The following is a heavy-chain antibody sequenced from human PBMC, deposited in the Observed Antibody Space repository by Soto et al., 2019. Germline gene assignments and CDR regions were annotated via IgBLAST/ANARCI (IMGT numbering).Heavy chain of an antibody. CDR1: GFTFSDHY. V-gene: IGHV3-72*01. J-gene: IGHJ4*02. D-gene: IGHD6-13*01. Sequence: EVQLVESGGGLVQPGGSLRLSCAASGFTFSDHYIDWVRQAPGKGLEWVGRSRDKANSYTTEYAASVKGRFTISRDDSKNSLYLQMNSLKTEDTAVYHCAKVASSPQTRDFDYWGQGTLVTVSS. CDR3: AKVASSPQTRDFDY. CDR2: SRDKANSYTT.